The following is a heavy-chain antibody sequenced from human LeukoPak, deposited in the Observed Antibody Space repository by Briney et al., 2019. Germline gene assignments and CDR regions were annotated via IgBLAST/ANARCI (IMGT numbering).Heavy chain of an antibody. CDR3: ARAPYDYVWGSYRYTETYFDY. CDR2: IYHSGST. J-gene: IGHJ4*02. D-gene: IGHD3-16*02. CDR1: GGSISSGGYY. Sequence: NPSQTLSLTCTVSGGSISSGGYYWSCIRQPPGKGLECIGYIYHSGSTYYNPSLKSRVTISVDKSKHQFSLKLSSVTAADTAVYYCARAPYDYVWGSYRYTETYFDYWGQGTLVTVSS. V-gene: IGHV4-30-2*01.